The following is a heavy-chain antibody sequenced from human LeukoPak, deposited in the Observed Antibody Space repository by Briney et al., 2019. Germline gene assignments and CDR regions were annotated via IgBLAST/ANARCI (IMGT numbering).Heavy chain of an antibody. CDR2: IYYSGST. D-gene: IGHD1-7*01. V-gene: IGHV4-59*01. Sequence: SETLSLTCTVSGGSISSYYWSWIRQPPGKGLEWIGYIYYSGSTNYNPSLKSRVTISVDTSKNQFSLKLSSVAAADTAVYYCARSNWNYDGHFDYWGQGTLVTVSS. CDR3: ARSNWNYDGHFDY. CDR1: GGSISSYY. J-gene: IGHJ4*02.